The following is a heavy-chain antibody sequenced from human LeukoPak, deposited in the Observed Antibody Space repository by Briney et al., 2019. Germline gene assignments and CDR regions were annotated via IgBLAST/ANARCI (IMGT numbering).Heavy chain of an antibody. CDR1: GFTFSSYG. CDR3: AKPRIIGLGWAQFDY. J-gene: IGHJ4*02. D-gene: IGHD2-15*01. V-gene: IGHV3-33*03. CDR2: IWYDGSNK. Sequence: GGSLRLSRAASGFTFSSYGMHWVRQAPGKGLEWVAVIWYDGSNKYYADSVKGRFTISRGNAKNTLYLQMNSLRAEDTAIYYCAKPRIIGLGWAQFDYWGQGSLVTVSS.